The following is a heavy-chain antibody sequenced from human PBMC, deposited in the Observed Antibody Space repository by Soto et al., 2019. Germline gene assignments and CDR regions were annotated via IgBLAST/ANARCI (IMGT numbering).Heavy chain of an antibody. D-gene: IGHD4-17*01. Sequence: ASVKVSCKASGYTFTTYGISWVRQAPGQGLEWMGWISAFNGYTNYADSVKGRFTISRDNSKNTLYLQMNSLRAEDTAVYYCAKDRGVEVTTRFFDYWGQGTLVTVSS. CDR2: ISAFNGYT. J-gene: IGHJ4*02. CDR1: GYTFTTYG. V-gene: IGHV1-18*01. CDR3: AKDRGVEVTTRFFDY.